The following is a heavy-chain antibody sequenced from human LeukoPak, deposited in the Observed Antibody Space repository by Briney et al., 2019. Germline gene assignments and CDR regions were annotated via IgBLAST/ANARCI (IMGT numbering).Heavy chain of an antibody. J-gene: IGHJ4*02. V-gene: IGHV1-18*01. CDR2: ISAYNGNT. Sequence: ASVKVSCKASGYTFTSYDINWVRQATGQGLEWMGWISAYNGNTNYAQKLQGRVTMTTDTSTSTAYMELRSLRSDDTAVYYCARDQQQHFDYWGQGTLVTVSS. D-gene: IGHD6-13*01. CDR3: ARDQQQHFDY. CDR1: GYTFTSYD.